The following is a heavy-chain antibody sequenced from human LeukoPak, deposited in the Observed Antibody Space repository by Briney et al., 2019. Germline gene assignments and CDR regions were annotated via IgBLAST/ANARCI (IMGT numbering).Heavy chain of an antibody. CDR3: ARAEVEDYYGSGGYYSPPHFY. Sequence: TGGSLRLSCAASGFTFSSYEMNWVRQAPGKGLEWVSYISSSGSTIYYADSVKGRFTISRDNAKNSLYLQMNSLRAEDTAVYYCARAEVEDYYGSGGYYSPPHFYWGQGTLVTVSS. V-gene: IGHV3-48*03. CDR1: GFTFSSYE. D-gene: IGHD3-10*01. J-gene: IGHJ4*02. CDR2: ISSSGSTI.